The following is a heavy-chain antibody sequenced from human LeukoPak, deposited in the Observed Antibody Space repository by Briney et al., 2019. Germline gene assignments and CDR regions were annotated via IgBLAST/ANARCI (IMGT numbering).Heavy chain of an antibody. D-gene: IGHD2-2*03. J-gene: IGHJ3*02. CDR3: ARKSGGDCSSSSCYYGAFDI. Sequence: SQTLSLTCTVSGGSISSYYWIWLRQPPGKGLGWIGYIYSSGSTNYNPSLKSRVTTSVDTSKNQFSLRLGSVTAADTAVHYCARKSGGDCSSSSCYYGAFDIWGQGTMVTVSS. V-gene: IGHV4-4*09. CDR2: IYSSGST. CDR1: GGSISSYY.